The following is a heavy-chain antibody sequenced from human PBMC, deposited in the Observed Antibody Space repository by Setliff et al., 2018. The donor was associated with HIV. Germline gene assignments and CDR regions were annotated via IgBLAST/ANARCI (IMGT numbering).Heavy chain of an antibody. CDR1: GYSISSGYY. J-gene: IGHJ5*02. V-gene: IGHV4-38-2*02. Sequence: SETLSLTCAVSGYSISSGYYWGWIRQPPGKGLEWIGSIYHSGSTYYNPSLRSRVTISVDTSKNQFSLKLSSVTAADTAVYYCARDAPTVYANGWFDPWGQGTLVTVSS. CDR3: ARDAPTVYANGWFDP. CDR2: IYHSGST. D-gene: IGHD2-8*01.